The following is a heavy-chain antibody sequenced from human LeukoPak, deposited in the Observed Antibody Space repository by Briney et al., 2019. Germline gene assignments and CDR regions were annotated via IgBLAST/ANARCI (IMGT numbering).Heavy chain of an antibody. V-gene: IGHV3-30*04. CDR1: GFTLSSYA. D-gene: IGHD2-8*01. J-gene: IGHJ4*02. Sequence: GGSLRLSCAASGFTLSSYAMSWVRQAPGKGLEWVAVISDDGRHNYYADSVKGRFTISRDNSKSTLYLQMNSLRDDDSAAYFCARVYLERLTAGYFDHWGQGTQVTVSP. CDR2: ISDDGRHN. CDR3: ARVYLERLTAGYFDH.